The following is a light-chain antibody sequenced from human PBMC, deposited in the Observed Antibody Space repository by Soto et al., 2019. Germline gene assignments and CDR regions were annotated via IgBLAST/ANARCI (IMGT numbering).Light chain of an antibody. Sequence: SYELTQPLSVSVALGQTARITCGGNNIGSKNVHWYQQTPGQAPVLVIYRDSNRPSGIPERFSGSNSGNTATLTISRAQAGDEADYYCQVWDSSTARMFGGGTKLTVL. J-gene: IGLJ3*02. CDR1: NIGSKN. CDR2: RDS. CDR3: QVWDSSTARM. V-gene: IGLV3-9*01.